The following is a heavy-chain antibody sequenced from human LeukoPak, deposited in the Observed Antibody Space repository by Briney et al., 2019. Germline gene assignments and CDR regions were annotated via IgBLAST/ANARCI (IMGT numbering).Heavy chain of an antibody. CDR1: GFTFSSYA. D-gene: IGHD1-14*01. Sequence: GGSLRLSCAASGFTFSSYAMSWVRQAPGKGLEWVSAISGSGGSTYYADSVKGRFTISRDNSKNTLYLQMNSLRAEDTAVYYCAKDVRYDPTPGWFGPWGQGTLVTVSS. CDR2: ISGSGGST. J-gene: IGHJ5*02. V-gene: IGHV3-23*01. CDR3: AKDVRYDPTPGWFGP.